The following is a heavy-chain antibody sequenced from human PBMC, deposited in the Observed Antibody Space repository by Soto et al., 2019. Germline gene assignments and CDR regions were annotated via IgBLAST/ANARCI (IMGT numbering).Heavy chain of an antibody. D-gene: IGHD2-15*01. CDR3: ARSYCSGGSCYGDYYYSGMDV. CDR2: IIPIFGTA. Sequence: QVQLVQSGAEVKKPGSSVKVSCKASGGTFSSYAISWVRQAPGQGLEWMGGIIPIFGTANYAQKFQGRVTITADESTSTAHMELSSLGSEDAAVYYCARSYCSGGSCYGDYYYSGMDVWGQGTTVTVSS. V-gene: IGHV1-69*12. J-gene: IGHJ6*02. CDR1: GGTFSSYA.